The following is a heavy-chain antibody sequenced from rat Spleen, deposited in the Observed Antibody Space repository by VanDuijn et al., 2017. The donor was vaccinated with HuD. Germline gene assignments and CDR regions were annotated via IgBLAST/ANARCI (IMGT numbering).Heavy chain of an antibody. CDR1: GFTFNNYW. CDR2: ITNSGGRT. Sequence: EVQLVESGGGLVQPGRSLKLSCVASGFTFNNYWMTWIRQAPGKGLEWVASITNSGGRTDYLDSVKGRFTISRQNTQNTLYLQMNSLRSEDTATYYCTTVLQGHGFAYWGQGTLVTVSS. J-gene: IGHJ3*01. CDR3: TTVLQGHGFAY. D-gene: IGHD1-1*01. V-gene: IGHV5-31*01.